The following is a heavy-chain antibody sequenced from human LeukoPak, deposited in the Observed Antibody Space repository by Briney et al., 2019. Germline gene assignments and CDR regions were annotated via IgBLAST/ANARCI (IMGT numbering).Heavy chain of an antibody. J-gene: IGHJ6*03. V-gene: IGHV4-59*01. CDR1: GGSISSYY. D-gene: IGHD3-3*01. Sequence: SETLSLTCTVSGGSISSYYWSWIRQPPGKGLEWIGYIYYSGSTNYNPSLKSRVTISVDTSKNQSSLKLSSVTAADMAVYYCARAGVYDFWSGTSYYYYYMDVWGKGTTVTVSS. CDR2: IYYSGST. CDR3: ARAGVYDFWSGTSYYYYYMDV.